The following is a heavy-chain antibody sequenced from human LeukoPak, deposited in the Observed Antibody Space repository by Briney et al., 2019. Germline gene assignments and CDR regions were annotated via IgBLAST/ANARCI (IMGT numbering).Heavy chain of an antibody. CDR3: ARTIYDFWSGYYGDYYYGMDV. D-gene: IGHD3-3*01. Sequence: ASVKVSCKASGYTFTGYYMHWVRQAPGQGLEWMGRINPNSGGTNYAQKLQGRVTMTTDTSTSTAYMELRSLRSDDTAVYYCARTIYDFWSGYYGDYYYGMDVWGQGTTVTVSS. CDR2: INPNSGGT. V-gene: IGHV1-2*06. CDR1: GYTFTGYY. J-gene: IGHJ6*02.